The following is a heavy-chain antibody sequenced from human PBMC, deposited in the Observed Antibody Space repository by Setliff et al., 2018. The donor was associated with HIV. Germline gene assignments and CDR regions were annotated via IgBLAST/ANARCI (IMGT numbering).Heavy chain of an antibody. J-gene: IGHJ4*02. V-gene: IGHV3-48*03. Sequence: GGSLRLSCAASGFTFSSYEMNWVRQAPGKGLEWVSYISSSGSTIYYADSVKGRFTISRDNAKNSLYLQMNSLRAEDTAVYYCGTYCSGGSCYFDYWGQGTLVTVSS. CDR2: ISSSGSTI. CDR3: GTYCSGGSCYFDY. D-gene: IGHD2-15*01. CDR1: GFTFSSYE.